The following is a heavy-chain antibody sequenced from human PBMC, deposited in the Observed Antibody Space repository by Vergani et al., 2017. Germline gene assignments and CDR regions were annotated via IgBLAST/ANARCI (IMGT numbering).Heavy chain of an antibody. CDR3: ASKRYSYGYFPLVVPFMDV. CDR1: GGTFSSYA. D-gene: IGHD5-18*01. J-gene: IGHJ6*02. Sequence: QVKLVQSGAEVKKPGSSVKVSCKASGGTFSSYAISWVRQAPGQGLEWMGGIIPNFGTANYAQKFQGRVTITADKSTSTAYMELSILRSEDTAVYYCASKRYSYGYFPLVVPFMDVWGQGTTVTVSS. V-gene: IGHV1-69*06. CDR2: IIPNFGTA.